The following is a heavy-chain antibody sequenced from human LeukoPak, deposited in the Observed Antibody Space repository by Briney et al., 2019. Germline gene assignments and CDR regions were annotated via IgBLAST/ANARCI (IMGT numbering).Heavy chain of an antibody. J-gene: IGHJ6*04. CDR3: AELGITMIGGV. CDR2: ISSSGSTI. D-gene: IGHD3-10*02. V-gene: IGHV3-48*03. CDR1: GFTFSSYE. Sequence: GGSLRLSCAASGFTFSSYEMNWFRQAPGKGLDWVSYISSSGSTIYYADSVKGRFTISRDNAKNSLYLQMNSLRAEDTAVYYCAELGITMIGGVWGKGTTVTISS.